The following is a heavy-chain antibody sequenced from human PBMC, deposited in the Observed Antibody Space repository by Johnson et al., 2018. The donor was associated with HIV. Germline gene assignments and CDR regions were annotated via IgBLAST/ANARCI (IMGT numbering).Heavy chain of an antibody. CDR3: ASGAYSSSLTFDI. V-gene: IGHV3-53*01. CDR1: GFTVSSNY. Sequence: VQLVESGGGLIQPGGSLRLSCAASGFTVSSNYMSWVRQAPGKGLEWVSVIYSGGSTYYADSVKGRFTISRDNSKNTLYLQMNSLRAEDTAVYYCASGAYSSSLTFDIWGQGTMVTVSS. J-gene: IGHJ3*02. CDR2: IYSGGST. D-gene: IGHD6-6*01.